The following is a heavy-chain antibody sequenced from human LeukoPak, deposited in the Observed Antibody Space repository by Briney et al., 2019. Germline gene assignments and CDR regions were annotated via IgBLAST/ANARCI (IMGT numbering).Heavy chain of an antibody. CDR3: ARVRGYYYGSGSYYRVDAFDI. CDR1: GYRFTSYG. CDR2: ISAHNANT. D-gene: IGHD3-10*01. Sequence: ASVKVSCKASGYRFTSYGISWVRQAPGQGLEWMGWISAHNANTNYAQKFQGRVTMTTDTSTSTAYMELRSLRSDDTAVYYCARVRGYYYGSGSYYRVDAFDIWGQGTMVTVSS. J-gene: IGHJ3*02. V-gene: IGHV1-18*01.